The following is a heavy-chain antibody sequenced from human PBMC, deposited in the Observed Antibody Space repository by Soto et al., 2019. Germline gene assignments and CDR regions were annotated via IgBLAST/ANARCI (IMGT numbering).Heavy chain of an antibody. Sequence: WGSLRLSCGASGFKFSNYAMSWVRQAPGKGREWVSLISATGGGTYYADSVKGRFTISRDNSHNTLYLQVHSLTAEDTAVYYCAKDRRAGGNSAFYFDFWGQGAQVTVSS. CDR1: GFKFSNYA. CDR3: AKDRRAGGNSAFYFDF. J-gene: IGHJ4*02. D-gene: IGHD3-16*01. CDR2: ISATGGGT. V-gene: IGHV3-23*01.